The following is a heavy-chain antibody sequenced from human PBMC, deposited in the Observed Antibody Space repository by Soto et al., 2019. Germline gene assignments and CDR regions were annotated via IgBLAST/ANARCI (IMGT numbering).Heavy chain of an antibody. V-gene: IGHV3-48*03. D-gene: IGHD5-18*01. Sequence: GGSLRLSCAASGFTFSSYEMNWVRQAPGKGLEWVSYISSSGSTIYYADSVKGRFTISRDNAKNSLYLQMNSLRAEDTAVYYCARAKQLWLNLAYWGQGTLVTVSS. CDR1: GFTFSSYE. CDR2: ISSSGSTI. J-gene: IGHJ4*02. CDR3: ARAKQLWLNLAY.